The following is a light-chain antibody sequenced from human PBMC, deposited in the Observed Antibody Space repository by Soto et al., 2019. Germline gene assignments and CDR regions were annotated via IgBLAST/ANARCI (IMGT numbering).Light chain of an antibody. V-gene: IGLV2-14*01. Sequence: QSALTQPASVSGSPGQSITISCTGTSSDIGAYNYVSWYQQIPDKAPKLIIYEVTNRPSGISNRFSASKSGNTAPLTISGLQAEDEADYYCSSYTGSSTLVIFGGGTKVTVL. CDR3: SSYTGSSTLVI. J-gene: IGLJ2*01. CDR1: SSDIGAYNY. CDR2: EVT.